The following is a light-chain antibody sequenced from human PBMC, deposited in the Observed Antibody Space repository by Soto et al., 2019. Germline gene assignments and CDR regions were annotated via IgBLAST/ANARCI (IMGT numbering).Light chain of an antibody. CDR2: HAS. CDR3: QQYYGLPPLT. J-gene: IGKJ5*01. Sequence: IQVTQVPSSLSGPIGARVTLTWPASQNITNNLSWYQQKPGKAPNLLIYHASKLAKGVTSRFSGSGSGTDFSFIITSLQREDLATYYCQQYYGLPPLTFGQGTRLEIK. CDR1: QNITNN. V-gene: IGKV1-33*01.